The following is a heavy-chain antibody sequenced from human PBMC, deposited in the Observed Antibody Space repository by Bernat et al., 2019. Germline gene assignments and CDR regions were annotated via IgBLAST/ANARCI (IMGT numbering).Heavy chain of an antibody. CDR3: ARSFYDSSGYYYYYYYYGMDV. CDR1: GYTFTSYY. CDR2: INPSGGST. V-gene: IGHV1-46*01. D-gene: IGHD3-22*01. J-gene: IGHJ6*02. Sequence: QVQLVQSGAEVKKPGASVKVSCKASGYTFTSYYMHWVRQAPGQGLEWMGIINPSGGSTSYAQKFQGRGTMTRDTSTSTVYMELSRLGSEDTAVYYCARSFYDSSGYYYYYYYYGMDVWGQGTTVTVSS.